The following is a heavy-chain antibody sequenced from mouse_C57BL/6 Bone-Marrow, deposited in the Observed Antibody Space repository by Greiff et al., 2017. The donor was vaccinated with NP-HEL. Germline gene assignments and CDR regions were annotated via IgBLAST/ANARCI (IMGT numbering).Heavy chain of an antibody. V-gene: IGHV14-4*01. CDR3: TPLWEYFDV. Sequence: VQLKESGAELVRPGASVKLSCTASGFNIKDDYMHWVKQRPEQGLEWIGWIDPENGDTEYASKFQGKATITADTSSNTAYLQLSSLTSEDTAVYYCTPLWEYFDVWGTGTTVTVSS. CDR1: GFNIKDDY. D-gene: IGHD1-1*02. CDR2: IDPENGDT. J-gene: IGHJ1*03.